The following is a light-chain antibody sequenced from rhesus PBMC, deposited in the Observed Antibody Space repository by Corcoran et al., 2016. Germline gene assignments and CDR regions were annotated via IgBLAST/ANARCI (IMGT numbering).Light chain of an antibody. Sequence: EIVMTQSPATLALSPGERATLSCRASQRVSSYLAWYQQKPGQAPRLLIYGASSRATGIPDRFSGSWSGTEFTLTISSLEPEDVGVYFCLQSSNWPFTFGPGTKLDIK. CDR2: GAS. CDR3: LQSSNWPFT. CDR1: QRVSSY. V-gene: IGKV3-24*04. J-gene: IGKJ3*01.